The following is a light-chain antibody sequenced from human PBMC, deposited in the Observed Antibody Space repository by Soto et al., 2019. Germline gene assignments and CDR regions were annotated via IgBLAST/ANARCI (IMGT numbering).Light chain of an antibody. CDR1: SSDIGGYNF. J-gene: IGLJ2*01. Sequence: QSALTQPASVSGSPGQSITISCTGTSSDIGGYNFVSWYQHHPGKAPKLMIYEVNNRPSGVSSRFSGSKSGNTASLTISGRQTEDEADYYCSSFTTSSTLVVFGGGTKLTVL. CDR3: SSFTTSSTLVV. V-gene: IGLV2-14*01. CDR2: EVN.